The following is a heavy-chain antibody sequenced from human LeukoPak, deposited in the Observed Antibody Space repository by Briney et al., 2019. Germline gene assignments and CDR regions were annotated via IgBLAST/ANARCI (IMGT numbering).Heavy chain of an antibody. CDR2: ISRSSSTI. D-gene: IGHD3-10*01. Sequence: HGGSLRLSCAASGFTFSSYSMNWVRQAPGKGLEWVSYISRSSSTIYYADSAKGRFTISRDNAKNSLYLQMNSLRAEDTAVYYCARTPTYYSGSGSTQDAYYFDYWGQGTLVTVSS. V-gene: IGHV3-48*01. J-gene: IGHJ4*02. CDR3: ARTPTYYSGSGSTQDAYYFDY. CDR1: GFTFSSYS.